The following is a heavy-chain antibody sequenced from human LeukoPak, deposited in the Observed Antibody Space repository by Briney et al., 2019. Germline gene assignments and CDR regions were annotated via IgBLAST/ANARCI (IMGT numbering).Heavy chain of an antibody. V-gene: IGHV1-2*02. J-gene: IGHJ4*02. Sequence: ASVKVSCKASGGTLNIYGINWVRQAPGQGLEWMGWINPNSGGTNYAQKFQGRVTMTRDTSISTAYMELSRLRSDDTAIYYCARDISDCSSTSCSRLHFDYWGQGTLVTVSS. CDR3: ARDISDCSSTSCSRLHFDY. CDR2: INPNSGGT. D-gene: IGHD2-2*01. CDR1: GGTLNIYG.